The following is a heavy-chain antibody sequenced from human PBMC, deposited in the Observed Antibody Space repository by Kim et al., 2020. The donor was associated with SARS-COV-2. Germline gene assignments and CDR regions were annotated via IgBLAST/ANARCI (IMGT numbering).Heavy chain of an antibody. Sequence: PSLKSRLTISVDRSKNQFSLKLSSVTAADTAVYYCARARITMIVVDAFDIWGQGTMVTVSS. CDR3: ARARITMIVVDAFDI. J-gene: IGHJ3*02. D-gene: IGHD3-22*01. V-gene: IGHV4-31*02.